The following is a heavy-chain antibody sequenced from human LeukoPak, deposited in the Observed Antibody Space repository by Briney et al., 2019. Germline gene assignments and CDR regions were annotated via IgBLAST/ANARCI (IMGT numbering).Heavy chain of an antibody. D-gene: IGHD3-3*01. J-gene: IGHJ4*02. CDR3: AKSMSGLNDY. CDR1: GFTFSSYS. V-gene: IGHV3-48*04. Sequence: GGSLRLSCAASGFTFSSYSMNWVRQAPGKGLEWVSYISSSSSTIYYADSVKGRFTISRDNAKNTLYLQMNSLRVEDTAVYYCAKSMSGLNDYWGQGTLVTVSS. CDR2: ISSSSSTI.